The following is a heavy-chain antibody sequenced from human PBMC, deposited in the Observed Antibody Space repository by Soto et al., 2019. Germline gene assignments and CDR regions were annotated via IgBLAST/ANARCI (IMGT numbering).Heavy chain of an antibody. CDR3: ARDKKRLSDILTGYMGRSYYYYGMDV. J-gene: IGHJ6*02. D-gene: IGHD3-9*01. V-gene: IGHV1-2*02. CDR2: INPNSGGT. Sequence: GXSLKVSCKASAYTFTGYYMHWVRQAPGQGLEWMGWINPNSGGTNYAQKFQGRVTMTRDTSISTAYMELSRLRSDDTAVYYCARDKKRLSDILTGYMGRSYYYYGMDVWGQGTTVTAS. CDR1: AYTFTGYY.